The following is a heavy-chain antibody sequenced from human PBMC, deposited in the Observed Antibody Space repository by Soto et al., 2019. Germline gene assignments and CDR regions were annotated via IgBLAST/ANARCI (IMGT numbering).Heavy chain of an antibody. Sequence: QVQVQESGPGLVKPSETLSLTCTASGGSISSYYVSWIRQSAGKGLEWIGRIDTSGTTNYNPSLKSRVTMSVDASKSQFSLNLSSVTAADTAVYYCARGPRGYVYYHGMDVWGQGTTVTVSS. CDR2: IDTSGTT. CDR3: ARGPRGYVYYHGMDV. V-gene: IGHV4-4*07. J-gene: IGHJ6*02. D-gene: IGHD3-16*01. CDR1: GGSISSYY.